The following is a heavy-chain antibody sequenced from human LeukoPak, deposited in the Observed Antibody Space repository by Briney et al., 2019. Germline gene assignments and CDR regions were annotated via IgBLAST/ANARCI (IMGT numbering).Heavy chain of an antibody. CDR3: ARGPYVPFPNWYFDL. V-gene: IGHV1-2*02. J-gene: IGHJ2*01. CDR2: INPNSGGT. CDR1: EYTFTGYY. D-gene: IGHD3-10*02. Sequence: VASVKVSCKASEYTFTGYYVHWVRPAPGQGREWMGWINPNSGGTHYAPKFQGRVTMTRDTSISTAYMELSRLRSDDTAVYYCARGPYVPFPNWYFDLWGRGTLVTVSS.